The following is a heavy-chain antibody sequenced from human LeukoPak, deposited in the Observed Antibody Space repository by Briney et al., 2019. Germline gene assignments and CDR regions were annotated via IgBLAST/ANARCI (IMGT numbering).Heavy chain of an antibody. CDR1: GFTFSSYW. CDR3: ASHENDYYDSSGYYY. J-gene: IGHJ4*02. D-gene: IGHD3-22*01. V-gene: IGHV3-7*01. Sequence: PGGSLRLSCAASGFTFSSYWMSWVRQAPGKGLEWVANIKQDGSEKYYVDSVKGRFTISRDNAENSLYLQMNSLRAEDTAVYYCASHENDYYDSSGYYYWGQGTLVTVSS. CDR2: IKQDGSEK.